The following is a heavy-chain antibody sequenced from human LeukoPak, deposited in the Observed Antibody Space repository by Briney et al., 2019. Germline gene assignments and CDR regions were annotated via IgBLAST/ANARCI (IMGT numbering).Heavy chain of an antibody. CDR2: ISGSGGST. CDR1: RLRFYRYA. Sequence: GALRVPRPASRLRFYRYALRVVHPAPRKGVEWVSGISGSGGSTYYPDSVKGRFTISRDNPKNTLYLQMSSLRAEDTAVYYCAKVRYYGSGSYAFDIWGQGTMVTVSS. CDR3: AKVRYYGSGSYAFDI. J-gene: IGHJ3*02. V-gene: IGHV3-23*01. D-gene: IGHD3-10*01.